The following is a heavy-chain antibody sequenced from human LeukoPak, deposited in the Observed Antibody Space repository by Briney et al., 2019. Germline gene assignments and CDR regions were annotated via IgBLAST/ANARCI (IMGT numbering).Heavy chain of an antibody. D-gene: IGHD2-15*01. CDR3: ARGSSSYCSGGSCRLLGY. CDR1: GFTFSNFG. J-gene: IGHJ4*02. CDR2: IWYDGSNK. Sequence: GGSLRLSCEASGFTFSNFGMHWVRQAPGKGLEWVAVIWYDGSNKYYADPVKGRFTISRDNSKNTLYLQMNSLRAEDMAVYYCARGSSSYCSGGSCRLLGYWGQGTLVTFSS. V-gene: IGHV3-33*01.